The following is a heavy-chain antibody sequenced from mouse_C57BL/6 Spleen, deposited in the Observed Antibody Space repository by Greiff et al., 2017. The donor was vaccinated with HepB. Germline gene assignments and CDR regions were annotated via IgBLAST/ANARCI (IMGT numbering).Heavy chain of an antibody. J-gene: IGHJ1*03. CDR2: IHPNSGST. Sequence: QVQLKQPGAELVKPGASVTLSCKASGYTFTSYWMHWVKQRPGQGLEWIGMIHPNSGSTNYNEKFKSKATLTVDKSSSTAYMQLSSLTSEDSAVYYCARDTRDWYFDVWGTGTTVTVSS. V-gene: IGHV1-64*01. CDR3: ARDTRDWYFDV. CDR1: GYTFTSYW. D-gene: IGHD1-1*01.